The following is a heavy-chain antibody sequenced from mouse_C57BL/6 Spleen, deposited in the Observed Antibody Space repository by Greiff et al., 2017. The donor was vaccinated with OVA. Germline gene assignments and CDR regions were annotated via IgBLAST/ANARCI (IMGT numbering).Heavy chain of an antibody. D-gene: IGHD4-1*01. CDR2: INPNNGGT. CDR1: GYTFTDYN. J-gene: IGHJ4*01. Sequence: VQLQQSGPELVKPGASVKIPCKASGYTFTDYNMDWVKQSHGKSLEWIGDINPNNGGTIYNQKFKGKATLTVDKSSSTAYMELLSLTSEYTAVYYCARRLTGIYYAMDYWGQGTSVTVSS. V-gene: IGHV1-18*01. CDR3: ARRLTGIYYAMDY.